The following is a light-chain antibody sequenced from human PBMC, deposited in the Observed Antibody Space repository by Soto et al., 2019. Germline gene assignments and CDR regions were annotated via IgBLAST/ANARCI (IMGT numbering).Light chain of an antibody. V-gene: IGKV1-5*01. CDR3: QHYDTFSWT. CDR2: GAS. J-gene: IGKJ1*01. CDR1: EDIDTS. Sequence: DIQMTQSPSTLSVSLGDRITITCRASEDIDTSLAWFQQRPGKAPKVLIAGASGLMNGVPSTFSGSGSGTEFALTISSVQPDDFATYFRQHYDTFSWTFGQGTKVDIK.